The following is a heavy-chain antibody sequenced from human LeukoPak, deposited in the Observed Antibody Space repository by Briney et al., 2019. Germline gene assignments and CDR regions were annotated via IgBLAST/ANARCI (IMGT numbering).Heavy chain of an antibody. CDR3: AKEGASGWYGDY. V-gene: IGHV3-30*18. J-gene: IGHJ4*02. CDR1: GFTFTSYG. D-gene: IGHD6-19*01. Sequence: PGGSLRLSCAVSGFTFTSYGMHWVRQAPGKGLEWVAAISYDGSNQYYADSVKGRFTISRDNSKNTLYLQMNSLRPEDTAVYYCAKEGASGWYGDYWGQGTLVTVSS. CDR2: ISYDGSNQ.